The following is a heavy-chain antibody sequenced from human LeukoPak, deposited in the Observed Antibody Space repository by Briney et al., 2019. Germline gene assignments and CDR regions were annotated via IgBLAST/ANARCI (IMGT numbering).Heavy chain of an antibody. J-gene: IGHJ4*02. CDR1: GFTFSTYW. D-gene: IGHD6-13*01. CDR3: TKESAAGVDN. Sequence: GGSLRLSCAASGFTFSTYWMSWVRQAPGKGLEWVANIKQDGSEKYYLDSVKGRFTISRDNAKNSLYLQMNSLRDEDTAVYFCTKESAAGVDNWGQGTMVTVSS. V-gene: IGHV3-7*01. CDR2: IKQDGSEK.